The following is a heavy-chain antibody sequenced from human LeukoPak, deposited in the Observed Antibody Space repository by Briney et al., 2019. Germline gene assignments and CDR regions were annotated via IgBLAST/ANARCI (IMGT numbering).Heavy chain of an antibody. Sequence: GGSLRLSCAASGFTFSSYAMSWVRQAPGRGLEWVSGISGSGASTYYADSVKGRFIISRDNSKNTLYLQVNTLRAEDTAIYYCAKFGTGDYGMDVWGQGTTVTVSS. J-gene: IGHJ6*02. CDR3: AKFGTGDYGMDV. D-gene: IGHD3-10*01. CDR1: GFTFSSYA. CDR2: ISGSGAST. V-gene: IGHV3-23*01.